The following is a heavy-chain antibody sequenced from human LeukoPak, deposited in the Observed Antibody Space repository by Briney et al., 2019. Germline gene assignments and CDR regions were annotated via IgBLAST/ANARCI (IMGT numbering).Heavy chain of an antibody. CDR1: GFTVSSNY. J-gene: IGHJ4*02. D-gene: IGHD3-9*01. CDR3: ASLHHDYDILTGYNNPDY. V-gene: IGHV3-66*02. CDR2: IYSGGST. Sequence: PGGSLRLSCAASGFTVSSNYMSWVRQAPGKGLEWVSVIYSGGSTYYADSVEGRFTISRDNSKNTLYLQMNGLRAEDTAVYYCASLHHDYDILTGYNNPDYWGQGTLVTVSS.